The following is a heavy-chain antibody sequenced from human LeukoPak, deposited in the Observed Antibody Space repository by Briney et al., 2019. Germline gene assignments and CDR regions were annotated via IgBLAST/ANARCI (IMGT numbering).Heavy chain of an antibody. V-gene: IGHV1-69*13. D-gene: IGHD3-3*01. J-gene: IGHJ4*02. Sequence: GASVKVSCKASGGTFSSYAFSWVRQAPGQGLEWMGGIITIFGTPNYAQTFQGRCTITADESTSSAYMELSSLRSKDMAVYYCARGSFYGESSCHCVLEWLSHFDYWGQGTLVTVSS. CDR3: ARGSFYGESSCHCVLEWLSHFDY. CDR1: GGTFSSYA. CDR2: IITIFGTP.